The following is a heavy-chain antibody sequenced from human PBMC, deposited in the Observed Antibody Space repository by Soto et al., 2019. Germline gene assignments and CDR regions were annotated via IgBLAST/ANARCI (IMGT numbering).Heavy chain of an antibody. J-gene: IGHJ5*02. CDR3: ASYRPYSGYDWDWFDP. D-gene: IGHD5-12*01. CDR1: GGSISSSSYY. Sequence: SETLSLTCTVSGGSISSSSYYWGWIRQPPGKGLEWIGSIYYSGSTYYNPSLKSRVTISVDTSKNQFSLKLSSVTAADTAVYYCASYRPYSGYDWDWFDPWGQGTLVTVSS. V-gene: IGHV4-39*01. CDR2: IYYSGST.